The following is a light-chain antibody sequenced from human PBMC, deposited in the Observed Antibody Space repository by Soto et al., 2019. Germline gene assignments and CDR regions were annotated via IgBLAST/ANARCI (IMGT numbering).Light chain of an antibody. CDR2: NVS. CDR3: NSHTTAGIHV. Sequence: QSALTQPASVSGSPGQSITISCFGTSNDIGAFIYVSWYQQHPGKAPKLILYNVSNRPSGVSPRFSGSKSGNTASLTISGLQDDDEAEDYCNSHTTAGIHVFGTGTKLTVL. V-gene: IGLV2-14*03. J-gene: IGLJ1*01. CDR1: SNDIGAFIY.